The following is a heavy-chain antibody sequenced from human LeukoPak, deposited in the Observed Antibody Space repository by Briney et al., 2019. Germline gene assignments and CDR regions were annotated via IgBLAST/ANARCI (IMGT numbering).Heavy chain of an antibody. V-gene: IGHV1-69*13. CDR3: ARRGSGWTEYNWFDP. CDR2: IIPIFGTA. CDR1: GYTFTGYH. Sequence: SVKVSCKASGYTFTGYHMHWVRQAPGQGLEWMGGIIPIFGTANYAQKFQGRVTITADESTSTAYMELSSLRSEDTAVYYCARRGSGWTEYNWFDPWGQGTLVTVSS. D-gene: IGHD6-19*01. J-gene: IGHJ5*02.